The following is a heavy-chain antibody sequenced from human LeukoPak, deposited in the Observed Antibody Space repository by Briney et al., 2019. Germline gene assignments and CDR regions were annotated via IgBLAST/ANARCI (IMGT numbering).Heavy chain of an antibody. J-gene: IGHJ4*02. Sequence: GGSLRLSCTASGFTFSSYGMTCVRQAPGKGLEWVSAISGSDGSTYYADSVKGRFTISRDNSKNTLYLQMNSLRAEDTAVYYCAKDRRAGSYDYWGQGTLVTVSS. CDR1: GFTFSSYG. CDR2: ISGSDGST. D-gene: IGHD3-10*01. V-gene: IGHV3-23*01. CDR3: AKDRRAGSYDY.